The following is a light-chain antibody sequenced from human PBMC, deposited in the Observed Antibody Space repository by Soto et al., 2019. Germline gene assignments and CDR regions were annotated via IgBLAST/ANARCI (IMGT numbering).Light chain of an antibody. Sequence: DIQLTQSPSFLSASVGDRVTITCRASQGISSSLAWYQQKPGRAPELLIYAASTLQSGVPSRFSGSGSGTEFTLTISSLQPEDFATYYCQQLNSFPLTFGGGTKVEIK. CDR1: QGISSS. CDR2: AAS. CDR3: QQLNSFPLT. J-gene: IGKJ4*01. V-gene: IGKV1-9*01.